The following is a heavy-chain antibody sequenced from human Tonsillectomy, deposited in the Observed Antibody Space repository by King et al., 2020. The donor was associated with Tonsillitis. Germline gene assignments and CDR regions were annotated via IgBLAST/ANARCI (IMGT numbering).Heavy chain of an antibody. V-gene: IGHV4-39*01. CDR2: ISYSGTT. D-gene: IGHD3-16*01. CDR3: ARILGGSTD. CDR1: GGSISGRDHY. J-gene: IGHJ4*02. Sequence: LQLQESGPGLVKPSETLSLTCTVSGGSISGRDHYGGWIRQPPGKGLEWIGSISYSGTTYYSPSLKSRVTISVDTSKNQFSLKLNSVAAADTAVYFCARILGGSTDCGQGTLVTVSS.